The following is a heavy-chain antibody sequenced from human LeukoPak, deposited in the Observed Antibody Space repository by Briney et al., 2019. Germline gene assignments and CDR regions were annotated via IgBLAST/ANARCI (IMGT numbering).Heavy chain of an antibody. Sequence: GASVKVSCKASRYSFTSYGISWVRQAPGQGLEWMGWISAYNGNTNYAQKLQGRVTMTTDTSTSTAYMELRSLRSDDTAVYYCARVMVVATYLTPDDYWGQGTLVTVSS. D-gene: IGHD5-12*01. V-gene: IGHV1-18*01. CDR2: ISAYNGNT. CDR3: ARVMVVATYLTPDDY. CDR1: RYSFTSYG. J-gene: IGHJ4*02.